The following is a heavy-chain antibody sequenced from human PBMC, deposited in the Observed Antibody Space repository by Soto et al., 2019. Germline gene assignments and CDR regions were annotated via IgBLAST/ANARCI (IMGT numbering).Heavy chain of an antibody. CDR2: ISYDGSNK. CDR1: GFTFSSYG. D-gene: IGHD3-22*01. Sequence: PGGSLRLSCAASGFTFSSYGMHWVRQAPGKGLEWVAVISYDGSNKYYADSVKGRFTISRDNSKNTLYLQMNSLRAEDTAVYYCAXGRPTGYYYDSSGYYYIWGQGTLVTVSS. J-gene: IGHJ4*02. V-gene: IGHV3-30*18. CDR3: AXGRPTGYYYDSSGYYYI.